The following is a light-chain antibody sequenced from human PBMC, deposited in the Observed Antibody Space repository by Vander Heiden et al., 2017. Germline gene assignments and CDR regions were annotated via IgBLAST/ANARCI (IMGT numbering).Light chain of an antibody. CDR2: GAS. CDR1: QSVSRN. Sequence: EIVMTQSTATLSVSPRERATLSCRASQSVSRNLAWYQQKPGQAPRLLIYGASTRATGIPARFSGSGSGTEFTLTISSLQSEDFAVYYCQQYNNWPKTFGQGTKVEIK. V-gene: IGKV3-15*01. J-gene: IGKJ1*01. CDR3: QQYNNWPKT.